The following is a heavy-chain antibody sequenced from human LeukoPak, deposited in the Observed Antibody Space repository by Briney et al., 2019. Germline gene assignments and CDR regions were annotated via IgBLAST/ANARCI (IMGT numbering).Heavy chain of an antibody. D-gene: IGHD4-17*01. Sequence: NPSETLSLTCTVSGGSISSYYWSWIRQPPGKGLEWIGYIYYSGSTNYNTSLKSRVTIPVDTSKNQFSLKLSSVTAADTAVYYCARYMDGDYDAFDIWGQGTMVTVSS. CDR3: ARYMDGDYDAFDI. CDR1: GGSISSYY. CDR2: IYYSGST. V-gene: IGHV4-59*08. J-gene: IGHJ3*02.